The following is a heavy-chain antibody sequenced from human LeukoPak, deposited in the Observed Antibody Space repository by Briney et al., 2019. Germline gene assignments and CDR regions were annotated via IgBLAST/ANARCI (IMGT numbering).Heavy chain of an antibody. J-gene: IGHJ3*02. CDR1: GVSISSGGYY. Sequence: SQTLSLTCTVSGVSISSGGYYWTWIRQRPGKGLEWIGYISHSGTTYYNPSLRSGVTISVDRSKNLFSLRLTSVTAADTAIYYCASPMTFVVRGVAGIDAFDIWGQGTMVTVSS. D-gene: IGHD3-10*01. CDR2: ISHSGTT. CDR3: ASPMTFVVRGVAGIDAFDI. V-gene: IGHV4-30-2*01.